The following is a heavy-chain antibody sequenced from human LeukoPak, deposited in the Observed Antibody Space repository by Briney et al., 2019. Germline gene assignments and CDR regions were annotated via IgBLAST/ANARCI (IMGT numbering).Heavy chain of an antibody. CDR3: TASGSSGAGDFDF. Sequence: PGGTLRLSCAASGFSFSNYDMNWVRQAPGKGLEWVGRIKSKIDGGTTDYAAPVKGRFTISRDDSQKTLYLQMNSLETEDTGVYYCTASGSSGAGDFDFWGQGTLVTVSS. CDR2: IKSKIDGGTT. CDR1: GFSFSNYD. V-gene: IGHV3-15*01. J-gene: IGHJ4*02. D-gene: IGHD1-26*01.